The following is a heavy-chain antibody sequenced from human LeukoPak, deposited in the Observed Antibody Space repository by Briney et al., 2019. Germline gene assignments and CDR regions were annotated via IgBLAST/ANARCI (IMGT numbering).Heavy chain of an antibody. CDR2: IYYSGST. J-gene: IGHJ6*03. CDR1: GGSISSSSYY. V-gene: IGHV4-39*07. Sequence: SETLSLTCTVSGGSISSSSYYWGWIRQPPGKGLEWIGSIYYSGSTYYNPSLKSRVTISVDMSKNQFSLRLRSVTAADTAVYFCARGRVSSSTWYSTYYYYFYMDVWGKRTTVTVSS. D-gene: IGHD1-1*01. CDR3: ARGRVSSSTWYSTYYYYFYMDV.